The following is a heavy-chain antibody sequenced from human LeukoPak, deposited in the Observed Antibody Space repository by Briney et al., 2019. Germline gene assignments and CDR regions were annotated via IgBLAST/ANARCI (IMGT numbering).Heavy chain of an antibody. V-gene: IGHV1-2*02. CDR1: GYTFTSYD. D-gene: IGHD3-16*01. CDR3: ARGFGPFDY. Sequence: ASVKVSCKASGYTFTSYDINWVRQATGQGLEWMGWINPNSGGTNYAQKFQGRVTMTRDTSISTAYMELSRLRSDDTAVYYCARGFGPFDYWGQGTLVTVSS. J-gene: IGHJ4*02. CDR2: INPNSGGT.